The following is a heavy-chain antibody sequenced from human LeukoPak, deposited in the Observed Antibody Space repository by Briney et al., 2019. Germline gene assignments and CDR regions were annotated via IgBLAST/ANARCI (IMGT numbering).Heavy chain of an antibody. CDR2: ISGSGNRT. V-gene: IGHV3-23*01. Sequence: GGSLRLSCAASGFTFSSYAMSWVRQAPGKGLEWVSSISGSGNRTYYADSVKGRFTISRDNSKNTLYLQMNSLRAEDTAVYYCARPSCSGGSCYPYYFDYWGQGTLVTVSS. CDR1: GFTFSSYA. CDR3: ARPSCSGGSCYPYYFDY. D-gene: IGHD2-15*01. J-gene: IGHJ4*02.